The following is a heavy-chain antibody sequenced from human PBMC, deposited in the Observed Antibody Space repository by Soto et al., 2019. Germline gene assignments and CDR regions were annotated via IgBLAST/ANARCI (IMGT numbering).Heavy chain of an antibody. CDR3: ARSNIGDYYDSSGSLYGMDV. V-gene: IGHV5-10-1*01. CDR2: IDPSDSYT. J-gene: IGHJ6*02. CDR1: GYSFTSYW. D-gene: IGHD3-22*01. Sequence: PGEPLKISCKGSGYSFTSYWISWVRQMPGKGLEWMGRIDPSDSYTNYSPSFQGHVTISADKSISTAYLQWSSLKASDTAMYYCARSNIGDYYDSSGSLYGMDVWGQGTTVTVSS.